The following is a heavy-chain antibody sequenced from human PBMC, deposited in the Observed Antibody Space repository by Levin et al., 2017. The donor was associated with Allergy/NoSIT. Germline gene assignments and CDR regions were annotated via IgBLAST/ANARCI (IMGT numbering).Heavy chain of an antibody. Sequence: ASVKVSCKASGYTFTGYYMHWVRQAPGQGLEWMGWINPNSGGTNYAQKFQGRVTMTRDTSISTAYMELSRLRSDDTAVYYCARDEFGVVWLLNTQLPFDPWGQGTLVTVSS. CDR2: INPNSGGT. D-gene: IGHD3-3*01. CDR1: GYTFTGYY. J-gene: IGHJ5*02. CDR3: ARDEFGVVWLLNTQLPFDP. V-gene: IGHV1-2*02.